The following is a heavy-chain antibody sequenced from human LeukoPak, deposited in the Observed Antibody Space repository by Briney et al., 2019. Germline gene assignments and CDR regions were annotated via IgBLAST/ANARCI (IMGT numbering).Heavy chain of an antibody. CDR2: IDKSGRGV. Sequence: PGGSLCPTSAASGLTFINYWMTWVRQAPGKGLEWVANIDKSGRGVSYLPSVRGRFTISRHDATNSIYLQMDSLRPDDTAIYYCARVEYPGTGKLCGARGTVVTVSS. V-gene: IGHV3-7*01. D-gene: IGHD2-8*02. CDR3: ARVEYPGTGKLC. J-gene: IGHJ4*02. CDR1: GLTFINYW.